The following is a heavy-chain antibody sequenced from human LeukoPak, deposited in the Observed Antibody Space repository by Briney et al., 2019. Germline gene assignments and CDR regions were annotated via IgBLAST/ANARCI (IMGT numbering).Heavy chain of an antibody. J-gene: IGHJ4*02. V-gene: IGHV1-69*13. CDR1: GGTFSSYA. CDR3: ARGGEAFPDIVVVPAAPHQFDY. D-gene: IGHD2-2*01. Sequence: ASVKVSCKASGGTFSSYAISWVRQAPGQGLEWMGGIIPIFGTANYAQKFQGRVTITADESTSTAYMELSSLRSEDTAVYYCARGGEAFPDIVVVPAAPHQFDYWGQGTLVTVSS. CDR2: IIPIFGTA.